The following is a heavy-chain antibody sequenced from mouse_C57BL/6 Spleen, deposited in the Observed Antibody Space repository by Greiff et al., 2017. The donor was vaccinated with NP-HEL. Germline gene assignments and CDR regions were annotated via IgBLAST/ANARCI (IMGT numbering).Heavy chain of an antibody. CDR3: AKRDYGYAWFAY. Sequence: EVKLMESGGGLVKPGGSLKLSCAASGFTFSSYAMSWVRQTPEKRLEWVATISDGGSYTYYPDNVKGRFTISRDNAKNNLYLQMSHLKSEDTAMYYCAKRDYGYAWFAYWGQGTLVTVSA. D-gene: IGHD2-2*01. CDR2: ISDGGSYT. J-gene: IGHJ3*01. V-gene: IGHV5-4*03. CDR1: GFTFSSYA.